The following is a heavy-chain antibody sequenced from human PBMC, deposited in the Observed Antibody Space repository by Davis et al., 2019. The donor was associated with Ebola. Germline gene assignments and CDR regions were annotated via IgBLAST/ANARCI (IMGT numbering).Heavy chain of an antibody. CDR1: GYSFTDDG. V-gene: IGHV1-18*01. J-gene: IGHJ4*02. Sequence: AASVKVSCKASGYSFTDDGISWVRQAPGQGLEWMGWISTYNGNTNYAQKLQGRVTMTTDTSTSTAYMELRSLRSDDTAVYYCARVGGYDNFDYWGQGTLVTVSS. D-gene: IGHD5-12*01. CDR2: ISTYNGNT. CDR3: ARVGGYDNFDY.